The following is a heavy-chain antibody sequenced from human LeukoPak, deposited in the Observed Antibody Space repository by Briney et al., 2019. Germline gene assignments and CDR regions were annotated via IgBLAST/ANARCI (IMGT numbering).Heavy chain of an antibody. CDR3: ARGEAVAGTDY. J-gene: IGHJ4*02. CDR2: INSDGYSI. CDR1: GFTFSNAW. D-gene: IGHD6-19*01. V-gene: IGHV3-74*01. Sequence: GGSLRLSCAASGFTFSNAWMTWVRQAPGKGLVWLSRINSDGYSISYADSVKGRFTISRDNAKNTLYLQMNTLRADDTAMYYCARGEAVAGTDYWGQGALVTVSS.